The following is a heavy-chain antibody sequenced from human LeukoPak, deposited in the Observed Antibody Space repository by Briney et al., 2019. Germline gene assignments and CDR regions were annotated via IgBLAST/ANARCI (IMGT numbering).Heavy chain of an antibody. CDR2: ISGSGGST. D-gene: IGHD6-6*01. CDR1: GFTFSSYA. CDR3: AKSGGGISARRNFDY. Sequence: PGGSLRLSCAASGFTFSSYAMSWFRQAQGKGLEWVSAISGSGGSTYYADSVKGRFTISRDNSKNTLYLQMNSLRAEDTAVYYCAKSGGGISARRNFDYWGQGTLVTGSS. J-gene: IGHJ4*02. V-gene: IGHV3-23*01.